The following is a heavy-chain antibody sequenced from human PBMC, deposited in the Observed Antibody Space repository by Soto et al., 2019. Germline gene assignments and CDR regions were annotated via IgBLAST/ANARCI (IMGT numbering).Heavy chain of an antibody. J-gene: IGHJ6*02. V-gene: IGHV3-23*01. CDR2: ISGSGGST. CDR3: ARERGSSPNRYYYYYGMDV. Sequence: EVQLLESGGGLVQPGGSLRLSCAASGFTFSSYAMSWVRQAPGKGLEWVSAISGSGGSTYYADSVKGRFTISRDNSKNTLYLQMNSLRAEDTAVYYCARERGSSPNRYYYYYGMDVWGQGTTVTVSS. CDR1: GFTFSSYA. D-gene: IGHD6-13*01.